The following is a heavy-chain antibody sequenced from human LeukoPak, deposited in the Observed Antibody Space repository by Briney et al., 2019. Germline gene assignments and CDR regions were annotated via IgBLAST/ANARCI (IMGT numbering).Heavy chain of an antibody. D-gene: IGHD6-6*01. CDR3: AREYSSSSGRSFDY. J-gene: IGHJ4*02. CDR2: IKSKTDGGTT. CDR1: GFTFSNAW. Sequence: GGSLRLSCAASGFTFSNAWMNWVRQAPGKGLEWVGRIKSKTDGGTTDYAAPVKGRFTISRDDSKNTLYLQMNSLRAEDTAVYYCAREYSSSSGRSFDYWGQGTLVTVSS. V-gene: IGHV3-15*07.